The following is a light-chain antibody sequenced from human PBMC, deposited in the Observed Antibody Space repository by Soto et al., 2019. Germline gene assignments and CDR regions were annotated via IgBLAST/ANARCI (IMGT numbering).Light chain of an antibody. CDR1: QDITKY. CDR2: AAS. CDR3: LLDYAYFWA. Sequence: IKMTQSPSSLSASVGDRVTITCQASQDITKYLNWYQQKPGKVPKLLIYAASTLQSGVPSRFSGSGSGIDFTLTISSLQPEDFATYYCLLDYAYFWAFGQGTKVDI. J-gene: IGKJ1*01. V-gene: IGKV1-6*02.